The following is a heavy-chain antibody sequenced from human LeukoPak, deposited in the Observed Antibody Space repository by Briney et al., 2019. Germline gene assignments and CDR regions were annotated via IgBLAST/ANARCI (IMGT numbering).Heavy chain of an antibody. CDR2: ISWNSGSI. CDR1: GFTFDDYA. Sequence: QPGGSLRLSCAGSGFTFDDYAMHWVRQAPGKGLEWVTGISWNSGSIGYADSVKGRFTISRDNAKNSLYLQMNSLRAEDTALYYCAKASGGGYVGDFDYWGQGTLVTVSS. CDR3: AKASGGGYVGDFDY. V-gene: IGHV3-9*01. J-gene: IGHJ4*02. D-gene: IGHD5-12*01.